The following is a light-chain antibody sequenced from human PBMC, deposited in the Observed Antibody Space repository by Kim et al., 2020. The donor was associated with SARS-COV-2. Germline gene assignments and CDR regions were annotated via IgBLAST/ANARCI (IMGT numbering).Light chain of an antibody. Sequence: PSITISFTGTSSDVGSSNHVSWYQQHPGKAPKLVIYEVSKRPSGVSSRFSASKSDNMASLTISGLQAEDEADYYCLSYTSRITFIFGTGTKVTVL. CDR1: SSDVGSSNH. J-gene: IGLJ1*01. CDR3: LSYTSRITFI. CDR2: EVS. V-gene: IGLV2-23*02.